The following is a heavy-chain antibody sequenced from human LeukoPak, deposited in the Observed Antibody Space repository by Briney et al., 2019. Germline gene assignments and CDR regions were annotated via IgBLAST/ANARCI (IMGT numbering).Heavy chain of an antibody. CDR2: INPGDFDT. D-gene: IGHD5-18*01. CDR3: ARQLYSYGSVDY. V-gene: IGHV5-51*01. Sequence: NLGESLKISCKVSGYTFSSYWIDWVRQMPGKGLEWMGTINPGDFDTKYSPSFQGQVTISADKSISTAYLQWSSLKASDTAMYYCARQLYSYGSVDYWGQGTLVTVSS. CDR1: GYTFSSYW. J-gene: IGHJ4*02.